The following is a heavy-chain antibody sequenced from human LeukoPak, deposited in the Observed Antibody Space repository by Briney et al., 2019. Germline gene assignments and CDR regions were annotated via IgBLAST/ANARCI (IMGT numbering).Heavy chain of an antibody. J-gene: IGHJ4*02. CDR2: IYYRGST. CDR3: ASQIRYYYDSGGYPSFFDY. Sequence: SETLSLTCTVSSGSISNGGYYWSWIRQHPGKGLEWNGYIYYRGSTYYTPSLTSRVTISVNTSKNQFSLKLYSVTAADTAVYYCASQIRYYYDSGGYPSFFDYWGQGTLVTVSS. V-gene: IGHV4-31*03. CDR1: SGSISNGGYY. D-gene: IGHD3-22*01.